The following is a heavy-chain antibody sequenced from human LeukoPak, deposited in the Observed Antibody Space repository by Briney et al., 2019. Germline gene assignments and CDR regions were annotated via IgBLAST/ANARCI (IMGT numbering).Heavy chain of an antibody. CDR3: AKGEFGRGWPN. D-gene: IGHD6-19*01. CDR2: LYSGSDT. J-gene: IGHJ4*02. Sequence: PGGSLRLSCAASGFTVSTNYMNWVRQAPGKGLEWVSILYSGSDTYYADSVKGRFTISRDNSKNTLYLQMNSLRAEDTAVYYCAKGEFGRGWPNWGQGTLVTVSS. CDR1: GFTVSTNY. V-gene: IGHV3-53*01.